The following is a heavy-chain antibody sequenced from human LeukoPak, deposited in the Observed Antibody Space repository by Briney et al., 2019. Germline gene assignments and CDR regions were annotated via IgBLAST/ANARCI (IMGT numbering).Heavy chain of an antibody. D-gene: IGHD1-26*01. CDR2: IKEDGSQK. CDR3: VSPRRSGTLDY. CDR1: GFTFSSYW. V-gene: IGHV3-7*01. J-gene: IGHJ4*02. Sequence: GESLRLSCAASGFTFSSYWMSWVRQAPGKGLEWVANIKEDGSQKYYVDSVKGRFSTSRDNAKNSVYLQMNSLRAEDTALYYCVSPRRSGTLDYWGQGILVTVSS.